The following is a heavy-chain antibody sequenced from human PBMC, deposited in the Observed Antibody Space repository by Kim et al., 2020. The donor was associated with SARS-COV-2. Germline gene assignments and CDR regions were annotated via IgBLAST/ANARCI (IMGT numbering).Heavy chain of an antibody. CDR2: IYPGDSDT. CDR3: VRFVNYYYYGMDV. CDR1: GYSFTSYW. V-gene: IGHV5-51*01. J-gene: IGHJ6*02. Sequence: GESMKISCKGSGYSFTSYWIGWVRQMPGKGLEWMGIIYPGDSDTRYSPSFQGQVTISADKSISTAYLQWSSLKASDTAMYYCVRFVNYYYYGMDVWGQGTTVTVSS. D-gene: IGHD3-16*01.